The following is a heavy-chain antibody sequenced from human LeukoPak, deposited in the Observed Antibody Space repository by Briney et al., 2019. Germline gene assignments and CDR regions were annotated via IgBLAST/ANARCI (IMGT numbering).Heavy chain of an antibody. D-gene: IGHD3-3*01. V-gene: IGHV1-18*01. CDR2: ISAYNGNT. J-gene: IGHJ3*02. Sequence: ASVKVSCTASGYTFTSYGISWVRQAPGQGLEWMGWISAYNGNTNYAKKLQGRVTMTTDTSRSTAYMELRSLRSDDTAVYYCARVRFLGHAFDIWGQGTMVTVSS. CDR3: ARVRFLGHAFDI. CDR1: GYTFTSYG.